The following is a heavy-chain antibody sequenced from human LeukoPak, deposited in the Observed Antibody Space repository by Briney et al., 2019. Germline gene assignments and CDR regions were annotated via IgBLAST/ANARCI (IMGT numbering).Heavy chain of an antibody. CDR3: ARGGFGAAAETYATFDY. D-gene: IGHD6-13*01. J-gene: IGHJ4*02. Sequence: SQTLSLTCTVSGGSFSSSVYYWSWIRQPPGKGLEWIGYMYYSGSTYYNPSLKSRISMSVDTSKSQFSLELSSVTAADTAVYYCARGGFGAAAETYATFDYWGPGTLVTVSS. CDR2: MYYSGST. V-gene: IGHV4-30-4*01. CDR1: GGSFSSSVYY.